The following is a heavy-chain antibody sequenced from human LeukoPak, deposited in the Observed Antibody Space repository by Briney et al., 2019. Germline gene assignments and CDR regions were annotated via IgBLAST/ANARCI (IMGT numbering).Heavy chain of an antibody. Sequence: TGGSLRLSCAASGFTFSSYSMNWVRQAPGKGLEWVSSISSSSSYIYYADSVEGRFTISRDNAKNSLYLQMNSLRAEDTAVYYCAREVSNYISPHYYYYMDVWGKGTTVTVSS. CDR2: ISSSSSYI. V-gene: IGHV3-21*01. CDR1: GFTFSSYS. D-gene: IGHD1-7*01. J-gene: IGHJ6*03. CDR3: AREVSNYISPHYYYYMDV.